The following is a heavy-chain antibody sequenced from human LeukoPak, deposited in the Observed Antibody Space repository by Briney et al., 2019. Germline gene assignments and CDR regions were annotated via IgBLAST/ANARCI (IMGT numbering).Heavy chain of an antibody. CDR2: ISSSGSSI. Sequence: GGSLRLSCAASGFTFNRHSMDWVRQAPGKGLEWVAYISSSGSSISYADSVKGRFLISRDDAKNTLDLQMSSLRVEDTAVYYCAREWTIDWYFDLWGRGTLVTVSS. J-gene: IGHJ2*01. CDR1: GFTFNRHS. CDR3: AREWTIDWYFDL. V-gene: IGHV3-21*05. D-gene: IGHD3/OR15-3a*01.